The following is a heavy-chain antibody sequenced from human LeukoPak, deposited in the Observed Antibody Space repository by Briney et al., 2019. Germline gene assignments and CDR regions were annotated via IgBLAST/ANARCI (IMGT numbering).Heavy chain of an antibody. CDR1: GFTFCSYA. Sequence: GGSLRLSCAASGFTFCSYAMSWVRQAPGKGLGWVSAISGSGGSTYYADSVKGRFTISRDNSKKTLYLRMNSLRAEDTAVYYCAKDLGSGWDISPDYWGQGTLVTVSS. J-gene: IGHJ4*02. V-gene: IGHV3-23*01. D-gene: IGHD6-19*01. CDR2: ISGSGGST. CDR3: AKDLGSGWDISPDY.